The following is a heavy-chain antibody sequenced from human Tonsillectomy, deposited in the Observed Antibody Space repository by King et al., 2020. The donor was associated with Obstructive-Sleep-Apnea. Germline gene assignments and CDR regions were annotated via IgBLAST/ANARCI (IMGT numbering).Heavy chain of an antibody. J-gene: IGHJ4*02. D-gene: IGHD2-2*01. Sequence: EVQLVESGAEVKKPGESLKISCNGSGYSFTSYWIGWVRQMPGKGLEWMGIIYPGYSDTKYSPSFQGQVTISAAKSISTPYLQWGSLKASDTAMYYCARPSRDAALFDYWGQGTLVTVSS. CDR2: IYPGYSDT. V-gene: IGHV5-51*01. CDR3: ARPSRDAALFDY. CDR1: GYSFTSYW.